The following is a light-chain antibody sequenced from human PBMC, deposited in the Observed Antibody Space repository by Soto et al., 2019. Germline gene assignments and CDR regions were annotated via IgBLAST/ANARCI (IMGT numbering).Light chain of an antibody. CDR2: AAS. Sequence: DIQMTQSPSSLSASVGDRVTITCRASQTISSYLNWYQQKPGKAPKLLIYAASTLQSGGPSRFSGRGSGTDFNLNISCLQPEDFVTYYCHQSYSTPRTFGQGTKVEIK. CDR3: HQSYSTPRT. V-gene: IGKV1-39*01. J-gene: IGKJ1*01. CDR1: QTISSY.